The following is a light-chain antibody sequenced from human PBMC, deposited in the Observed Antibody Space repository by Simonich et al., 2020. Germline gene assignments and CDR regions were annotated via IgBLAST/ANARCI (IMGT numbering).Light chain of an antibody. Sequence: DIVMTQSPYSLAVSLCERATINCKSSQSVLYSFNHKNYLAWYQQKPGQTPKLLIYWASTRESGVPDRFRGSGSGTDFTLTISSLPAEDVAVYYCQQYYSTPLTFGGGTKVEIK. CDR2: WAS. J-gene: IGKJ4*01. V-gene: IGKV4-1*01. CDR1: QSVLYSFNHKNY. CDR3: QQYYSTPLT.